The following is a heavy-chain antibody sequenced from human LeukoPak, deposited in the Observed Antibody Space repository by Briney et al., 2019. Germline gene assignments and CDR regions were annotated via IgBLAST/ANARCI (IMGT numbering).Heavy chain of an antibody. Sequence: GSLRLSCAASGFTFSSSALSWIRQPPGKGLEWIGTIYYTGSTSYNPSLKSRVTISVDTSKNQFSLNLSSATAADTALYYCAGLVDTAMVTDYWGQGTLVTVSS. CDR2: IYYTGST. CDR1: GFTFSSSA. D-gene: IGHD5-18*01. V-gene: IGHV4-39*01. CDR3: AGLVDTAMVTDY. J-gene: IGHJ4*02.